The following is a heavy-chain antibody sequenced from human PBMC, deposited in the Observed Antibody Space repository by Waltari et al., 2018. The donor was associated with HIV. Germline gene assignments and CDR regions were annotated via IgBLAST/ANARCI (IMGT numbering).Heavy chain of an antibody. Sequence: QVQLVESGGGVVQPGRSLRLSCAASGFTFSSYGMHWVRQAPGTGLEGVAVIWYDGNNKYYADSVKGRFTISRDNSKNTLYLQMNSLRAEDTAVYYCARGVKSGSYYFYYGMDVWGQGTTVTVSS. CDR3: ARGVKSGSYYFYYGMDV. CDR1: GFTFSSYG. J-gene: IGHJ6*02. D-gene: IGHD1-26*01. V-gene: IGHV3-33*01. CDR2: IWYDGNNK.